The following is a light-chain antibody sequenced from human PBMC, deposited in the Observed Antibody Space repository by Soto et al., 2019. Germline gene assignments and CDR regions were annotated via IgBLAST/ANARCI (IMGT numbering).Light chain of an antibody. CDR3: QQRSTWPPFS. Sequence: EIVLTQSPAPLSLSLGERATLSCRASQSIGSYLAWYQHKLGQPPRLLIYDASNRATGIPVRFSGSGSGTDFTLTISSLEPEDFAVYYCQQRSTWPPFSLGPGTKVDIK. CDR2: DAS. CDR1: QSIGSY. J-gene: IGKJ3*01. V-gene: IGKV3-11*01.